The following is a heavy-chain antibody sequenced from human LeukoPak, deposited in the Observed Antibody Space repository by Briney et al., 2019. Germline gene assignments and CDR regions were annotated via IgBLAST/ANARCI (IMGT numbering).Heavy chain of an antibody. V-gene: IGHV3-7*01. Sequence: PGGPLRLSCAASGFTFSSYWMSWVRQAPGKGLEWVANIKQDGSEKYYVDSVKGRFTISRDNAKNSLYLQMNSLRAEDTAVYYCARDRHGSGSYYTGNDYRGQGTLVTVSS. J-gene: IGHJ4*02. CDR2: IKQDGSEK. D-gene: IGHD3-10*01. CDR3: ARDRHGSGSYYTGNDY. CDR1: GFTFSSYW.